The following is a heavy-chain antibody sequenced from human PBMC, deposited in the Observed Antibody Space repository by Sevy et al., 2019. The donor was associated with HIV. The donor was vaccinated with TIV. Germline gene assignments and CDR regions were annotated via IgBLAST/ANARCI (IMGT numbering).Heavy chain of an antibody. V-gene: IGHV5-51*01. Sequence: GESLKISCTGSGYSFSNYWIGWVRQVPGKGLEWMGIIYPDDSDIRYSQSFQGQVTISADKSISTAYLQWSSLKASDSAIYFCARRRYDNTGYPQYFFDYWGQGTRVTVSS. CDR1: GYSFSNYW. J-gene: IGHJ4*02. CDR2: IYPDDSDI. D-gene: IGHD3-22*01. CDR3: ARRRYDNTGYPQYFFDY.